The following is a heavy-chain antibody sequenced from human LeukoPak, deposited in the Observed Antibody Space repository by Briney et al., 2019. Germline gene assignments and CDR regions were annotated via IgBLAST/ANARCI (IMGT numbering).Heavy chain of an antibody. CDR2: IYTSGST. D-gene: IGHD3-9*01. CDR3: ARRFLTGYYDAFDI. V-gene: IGHV4-61*02. J-gene: IGHJ3*02. CDR1: GGSISSGSYY. Sequence: PSETLSLTCTVSGGSISSGSYYWSWIRQPAGKGLEWIGRIYTSGSTNYNPSLKSRVTISYTSKNQFSLKLSSVTAADTAVYYCARRFLTGYYDAFDIWGQGTMVTVSS.